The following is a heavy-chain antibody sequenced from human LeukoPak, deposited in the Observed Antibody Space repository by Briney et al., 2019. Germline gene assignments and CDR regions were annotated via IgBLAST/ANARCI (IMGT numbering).Heavy chain of an antibody. Sequence: GGSLRLSCAASGFTFSTYWMTWVRQAPGKGLEWVGHIKEDGSSQNYADSVKGRFTIPRDNAKSSLHLQMDGLRAEDTAMYYCVKDSGWFHFDSWGQGTLVTVSS. CDR3: VKDSGWFHFDS. CDR2: IKEDGSSQ. J-gene: IGHJ4*02. D-gene: IGHD6-19*01. CDR1: GFTFSTYW. V-gene: IGHV3-7*03.